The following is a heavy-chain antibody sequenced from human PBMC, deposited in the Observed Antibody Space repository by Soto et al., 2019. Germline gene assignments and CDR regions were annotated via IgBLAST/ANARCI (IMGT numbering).Heavy chain of an antibody. CDR1: GFSFRDSA. CDR2: ISTHGRNT. CDR3: VRDVFGVVIFDS. D-gene: IGHD3-3*01. J-gene: IGHJ4*02. Sequence: PGGSLRLSCSASGFSFRDSAMHWVRQAPGKELEYVSAISTHGRNTYYADSVKGRFTISRDNSKNTVHLQMSSLRVEDTAVYYCVRDVFGVVIFDSWGQGTPVTSPQ. V-gene: IGHV3-64D*08.